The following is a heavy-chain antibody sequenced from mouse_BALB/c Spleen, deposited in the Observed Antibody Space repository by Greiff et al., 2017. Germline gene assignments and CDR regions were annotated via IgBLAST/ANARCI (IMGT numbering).Heavy chain of an antibody. CDR2: ISDGGSYT. Sequence: EVQLVESGGGLVKPGGSLKLSCAASGFTFSDYYMYWVRQTPEKRLEWVATISDGGSYTYYPDSVKGRFTISRDDAKNNLYLQMSSLKSEDTAMYYSARDPSLDYWGQGTTLTVSS. J-gene: IGHJ2*01. CDR1: GFTFSDYY. CDR3: ARDPSLDY. V-gene: IGHV5-4*02.